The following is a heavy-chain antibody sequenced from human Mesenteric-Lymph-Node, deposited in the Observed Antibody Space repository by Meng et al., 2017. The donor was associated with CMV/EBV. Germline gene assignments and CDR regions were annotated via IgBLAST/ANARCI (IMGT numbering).Heavy chain of an antibody. V-gene: IGHV1-69*05. Sequence: SVKVSCKASGYTFTSYAISWVRQAPGQGLEWMGGIIPIFGTANYAQKFQGRVTITTDESTSTAYMELSSLRSEDTAVYYCARVRRGTYYYYYYGMDVWGQGTTVTVSS. D-gene: IGHD1-14*01. CDR2: IIPIFGTA. CDR3: ARVRRGTYYYYYYGMDV. CDR1: GYTFTSYA. J-gene: IGHJ6*02.